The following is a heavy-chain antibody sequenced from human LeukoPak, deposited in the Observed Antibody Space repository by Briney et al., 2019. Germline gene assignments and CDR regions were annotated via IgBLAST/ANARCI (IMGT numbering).Heavy chain of an antibody. CDR3: ARARIIRVVVPAATARRGWFDP. Sequence: SETLSLTCTVSGGSISSSNYYWGWIRQPPGKGLEWIGEINHSGSTNYNPSFKSRVTISVDTSKNQFSLKLSSVTAADTAVYYCARARIIRVVVPAATARRGWFDPWGQGTLVTVSS. D-gene: IGHD2-2*01. CDR1: GGSISSSNYY. CDR2: INHSGST. V-gene: IGHV4-39*07. J-gene: IGHJ5*02.